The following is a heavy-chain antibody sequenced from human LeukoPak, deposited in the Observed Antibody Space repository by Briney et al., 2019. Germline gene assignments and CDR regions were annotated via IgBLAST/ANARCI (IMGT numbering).Heavy chain of an antibody. CDR2: ISGSGGST. CDR1: GFTFSSYA. J-gene: IGHJ3*02. CDR3: AKDAKPYYYDSSGYYYAGAFDI. V-gene: IGHV3-23*01. D-gene: IGHD3-22*01. Sequence: GGSLRLSCAASGFTFSSYAMSCVRQAPGKGLEWVSAISGSGGSTYYADSVKGRFTISRDNSKNTLHLQMNSLRAEGTAVYYCAKDAKPYYYDSSGYYYAGAFDIWGQGTMVTVSS.